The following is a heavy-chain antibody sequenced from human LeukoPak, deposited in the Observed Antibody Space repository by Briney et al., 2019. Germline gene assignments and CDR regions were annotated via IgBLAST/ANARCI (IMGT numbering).Heavy chain of an antibody. Sequence: SETLSLTCTVSGGSISSSSYYWGWIRQPPGKGLEWIGSIYYSGSTYYNPSLKSRVTISVDTSKNQFSLKLSSVTAADTAVYYCARQQPWYSSSWYYFDYWGQGTLVTVSS. V-gene: IGHV4-39*01. J-gene: IGHJ4*02. CDR2: IYYSGST. CDR1: GGSISSSSYY. D-gene: IGHD6-13*01. CDR3: ARQQPWYSSSWYYFDY.